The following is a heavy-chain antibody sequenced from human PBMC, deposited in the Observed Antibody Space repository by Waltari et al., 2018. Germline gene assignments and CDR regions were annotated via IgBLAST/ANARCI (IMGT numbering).Heavy chain of an antibody. D-gene: IGHD3-10*01. V-gene: IGHV3-73*02. CDR2: IRSKANNYAT. Sequence: EVHLVEFGGGLVQPGGPLKLSCAACGFTFSDFTMYWVRQASGKGLEWVGHIRSKANNYATGNAASVKGRFTVSRDDSKNTAYLQMNSLRTEDTAIYYCTNFMSGWGQGTTVTVSS. CDR3: TNFMSG. J-gene: IGHJ6*02. CDR1: GFTFSDFT.